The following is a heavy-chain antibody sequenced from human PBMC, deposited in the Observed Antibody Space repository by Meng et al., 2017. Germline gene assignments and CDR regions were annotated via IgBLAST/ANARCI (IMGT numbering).Heavy chain of an antibody. J-gene: IGHJ3*02. CDR1: GFTFSSYG. D-gene: IGHD3-3*01. CDR2: IWYDGSNK. Sequence: GESLKISCAASGFTFSSYGMHWVRQAPGKGLEWVAVIWYDGSNKYYADSVKGRFTISRDNSKNTLYLQMNSLRAEDTAVYYCARESGVDFWSGRGAFDIWGQETMVTVSS. CDR3: ARESGVDFWSGRGAFDI. V-gene: IGHV3-33*01.